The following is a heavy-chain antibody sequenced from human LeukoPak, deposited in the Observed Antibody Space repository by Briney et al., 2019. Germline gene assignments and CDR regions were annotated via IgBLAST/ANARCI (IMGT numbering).Heavy chain of an antibody. V-gene: IGHV1-18*01. CDR2: ISAYNGNT. D-gene: IGHD3-3*01. CDR1: GYTFTSYG. J-gene: IGHJ4*02. Sequence: ASVKVSCKASGYTFTSYGISWVRQAPGQGLEWMGWISAYNGNTNYAQKLQGRVTMTTDTSTSTAYMELRSLRSDDTAVYYCARDRYDFWSGYYPGPDYWGQGTLVTVSS. CDR3: ARDRYDFWSGYYPGPDY.